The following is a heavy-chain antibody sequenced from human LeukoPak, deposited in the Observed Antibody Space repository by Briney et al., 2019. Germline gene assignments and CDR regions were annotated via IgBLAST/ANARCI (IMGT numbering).Heavy chain of an antibody. CDR3: ARDAAFSSSWYWFDP. Sequence: SETLSLTCTVSGGSISSYYWSWIRQPPGKGLEWIGYIYYGGSTNYNPSLKSRVTVSVDTSKNQFSLKLSSVTAADTAVYYCARDAAFSSSWYWFDPWGQGTLVTVSS. J-gene: IGHJ5*02. V-gene: IGHV4-59*01. CDR2: IYYGGST. D-gene: IGHD6-13*01. CDR1: GGSISSYY.